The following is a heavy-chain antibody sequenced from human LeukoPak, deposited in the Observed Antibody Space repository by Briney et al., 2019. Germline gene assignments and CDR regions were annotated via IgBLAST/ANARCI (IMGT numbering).Heavy chain of an antibody. D-gene: IGHD2-2*01. Sequence: PSGTLSLTCAVYGGSFSGYYWSWIRQPPGKGLEWIGEINHSGSTNYNPSLKSRVTISVDASKNQFSLKLSSVTAADTAVYYCARARGRYCSSTSCYSNWFDPWGQGTLVTVSS. CDR2: INHSGST. J-gene: IGHJ5*02. CDR3: ARARGRYCSSTSCYSNWFDP. V-gene: IGHV4-34*01. CDR1: GGSFSGYY.